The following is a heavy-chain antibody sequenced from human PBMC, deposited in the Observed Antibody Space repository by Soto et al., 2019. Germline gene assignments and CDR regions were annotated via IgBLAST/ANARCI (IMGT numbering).Heavy chain of an antibody. V-gene: IGHV3-21*01. J-gene: IGHJ5*02. CDR2: ISGSSTYI. CDR1: GFTFSNYK. CDR3: AREELPLGTSFNSWFDP. Sequence: EGQLEESGGGLVKPGGSLTLSCVGSGFTFSNYKMNWVRQAPGQGLEWVSSISGSSTYIYYADSVRGRFTISRDNAKNSVHLQMNRLRVEDTAVYFCAREELPLGTSFNSWFDPWGQGTLVTVSS. D-gene: IGHD3-10*01.